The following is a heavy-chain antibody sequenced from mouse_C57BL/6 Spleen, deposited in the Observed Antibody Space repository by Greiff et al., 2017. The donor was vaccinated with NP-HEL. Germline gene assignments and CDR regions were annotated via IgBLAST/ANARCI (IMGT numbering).Heavy chain of an antibody. CDR2: IRLKSDNYAT. J-gene: IGHJ4*01. CDR3: TETGYYHYAMDY. D-gene: IGHD2-3*01. Sequence: EVHLVESGGGLVQPGGSMKLSCVASGFTFSNYWMNWVRQSPEKGLEWVAQIRLKSDNYATHYAESVKGRFTISRDDSKSSVYLQMNNLRAEDTGIYYCTETGYYHYAMDYWGQGTSVTVSS. CDR1: GFTFSNYW. V-gene: IGHV6-3*01.